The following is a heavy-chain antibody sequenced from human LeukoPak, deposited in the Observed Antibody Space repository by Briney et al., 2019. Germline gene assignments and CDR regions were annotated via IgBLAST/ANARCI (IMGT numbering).Heavy chain of an antibody. J-gene: IGHJ4*02. CDR2: IKQDGSEK. V-gene: IGHV3-7*01. D-gene: IGHD3-3*01. Sequence: GGSLRLSCAASGFTFSSYWMTWVRQAPGKGLEWVANIKQDGSEKYYVDSVKGRFTISRDNAKNSLYLQMNSLRAEDTAVYYCARGGHVEQTIFRGDYWGQGTLVTVSS. CDR1: GFTFSSYW. CDR3: ARGGHVEQTIFRGDY.